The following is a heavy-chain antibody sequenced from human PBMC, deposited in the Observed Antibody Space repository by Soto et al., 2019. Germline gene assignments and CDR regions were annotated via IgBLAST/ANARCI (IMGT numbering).Heavy chain of an antibody. CDR1: GGSISSGGYS. CDR2: IYHGST. V-gene: IGHV4-30-2*01. J-gene: IGHJ5*02. Sequence: SETLSLTCAVSGGSISSGGYSWSWIRQPPGKGLEWIGYIYHGSTYYNPSLKSRVTPSVDRSKNEFSLKLSSVTAADTAVYYCARHPLLYGSEIPTNGGWFDPWGQGTLVTVSS. CDR3: ARHPLLYGSEIPTNGGWFDP. D-gene: IGHD3-10*01.